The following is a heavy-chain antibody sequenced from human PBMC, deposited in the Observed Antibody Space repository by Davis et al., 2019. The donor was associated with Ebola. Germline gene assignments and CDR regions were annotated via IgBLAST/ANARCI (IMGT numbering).Heavy chain of an antibody. V-gene: IGHV3-23*01. CDR2: ISDSGDST. CDR3: ARDRYRSSWGGAYFDS. J-gene: IGHJ4*02. Sequence: GGSLRLSCAASGFTFSSFPMSWVRQAPGKGLEWVSAISDSGDSTYYADSVKGRFAISRDNSKNTVYLQMNGLRAEDTAVYYCARDRYRSSWGGAYFDSWGQGTLVTVSS. CDR1: GFTFSSFP. D-gene: IGHD6-13*01.